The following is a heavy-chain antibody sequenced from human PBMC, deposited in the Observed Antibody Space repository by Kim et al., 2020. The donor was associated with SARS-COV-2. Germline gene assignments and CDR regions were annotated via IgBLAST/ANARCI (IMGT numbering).Heavy chain of an antibody. J-gene: IGHJ3*02. D-gene: IGHD6-13*01. CDR3: ARGYSSSWYWAFDI. V-gene: IGHV3-13*01. Sequence: PGAVQGRFTISREKAKNSLYLQMNSLRAGDTAVYYCARGYSSSWYWAFDIWGQGTMVTVSS.